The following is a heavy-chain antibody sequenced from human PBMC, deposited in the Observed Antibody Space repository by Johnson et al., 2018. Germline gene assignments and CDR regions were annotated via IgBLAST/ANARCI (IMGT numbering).Heavy chain of an antibody. CDR2: INSDGRST. Sequence: VQLLESGGGLVQPGGSLRLSCAASGFTFSSYWMHWVRQAPGKGLVWVSRINSDGRSTSSADSVKGRFTISRDNAKNTLYLQMTSLRAEDTAVYYGARVAVAVTFYYYYYMDVWGKGTTVTVSS. V-gene: IGHV3-74*02. CDR1: GFTFSSYW. CDR3: ARVAVAVTFYYYYYMDV. J-gene: IGHJ6*03. D-gene: IGHD6-19*01.